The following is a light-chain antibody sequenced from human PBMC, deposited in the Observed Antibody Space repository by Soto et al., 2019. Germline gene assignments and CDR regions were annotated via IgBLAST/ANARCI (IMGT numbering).Light chain of an antibody. Sequence: EIVLTQSPDTLSLSPGERATLSCSASQSVGNNFLAWYQQKPGQAPTLLIYDASSRASGLPDRFSGSGSETDFTLTISRLEPEDFAVYYCQHFVNSLTWKFGQGTKVDIK. CDR1: QSVGNNF. CDR2: DAS. J-gene: IGKJ1*01. CDR3: QHFVNSLTWK. V-gene: IGKV3-20*01.